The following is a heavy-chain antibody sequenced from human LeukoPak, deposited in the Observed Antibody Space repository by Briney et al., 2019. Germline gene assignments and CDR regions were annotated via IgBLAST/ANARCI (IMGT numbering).Heavy chain of an antibody. CDR3: ARLKAVGGSGSYYFDY. CDR2: IYHSGST. Sequence: SGTLSLTCAVSGGSISSGNWWSWVRQPPGKGLEWIGEIYHSGSTNYNPSLRSRVTIPVDNSKNQFSLNLSSVTAADTAVYYCARLKAVGGSGSYYFDYWGQGTLVTVSS. J-gene: IGHJ4*02. V-gene: IGHV4-4*02. D-gene: IGHD3-10*01. CDR1: GGSISSGNW.